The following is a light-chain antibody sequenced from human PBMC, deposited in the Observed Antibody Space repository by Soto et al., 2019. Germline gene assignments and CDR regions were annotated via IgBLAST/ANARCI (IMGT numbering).Light chain of an antibody. CDR3: QQYASSPIT. CDR2: GAS. V-gene: IGKV3-20*01. Sequence: EIVLTQSPGTLSLSPGERATLSCRASQSVSSDYLAWYQQTPGQAPRLLIYGASRRATGIPDRFSGSESGTDFTLTISRLEPEDFAVYHCQQYASSPITFGQATRLDIK. CDR1: QSVSSDY. J-gene: IGKJ5*01.